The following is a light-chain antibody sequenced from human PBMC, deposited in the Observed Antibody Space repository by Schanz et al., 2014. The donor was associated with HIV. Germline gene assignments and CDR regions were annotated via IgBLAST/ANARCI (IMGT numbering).Light chain of an antibody. J-gene: IGLJ1*01. CDR2: DNN. CDR3: GTWDSGLRVYV. V-gene: IGLV1-51*01. CDR1: NSTSGTNY. Sequence: QSVLTQPPSVSAAPGQKVTISCSGSNSTSGTNYLSWYQELPGTAPKLLIYDNNKRPSGIPDRFSGSKSGTSATLGITGLQTADEADYYCGTWDSGLRVYVFGTGTKLTVL.